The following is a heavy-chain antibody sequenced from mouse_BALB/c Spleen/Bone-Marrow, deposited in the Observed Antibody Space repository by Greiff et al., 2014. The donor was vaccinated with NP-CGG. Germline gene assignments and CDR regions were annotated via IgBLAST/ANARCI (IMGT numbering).Heavy chain of an antibody. V-gene: IGHV14-3*02. CDR1: GFNIKDTY. CDR3: AIYYGNYYAMDY. J-gene: IGHJ4*01. CDR2: IDPANGNT. Sequence: EVQLKQSGAELVKPGASVKLSCTASGFNIKDTYMHWVKQRPEQGLEWIGRIDPANGNTKYDPKFQGKATITADTSSNTAYLQLSSLTSEDTAVYYCAIYYGNYYAMDYWGQGTSVTVSS. D-gene: IGHD2-1*01.